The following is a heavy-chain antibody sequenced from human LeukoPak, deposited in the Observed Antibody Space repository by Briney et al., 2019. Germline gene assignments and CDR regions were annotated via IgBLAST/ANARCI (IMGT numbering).Heavy chain of an antibody. CDR3: ARGQSTNSSWYFDY. J-gene: IGHJ4*02. D-gene: IGHD6-13*01. V-gene: IGHV4-59*01. CDR1: GASISGYY. CDR2: IISTGTI. Sequence: MASETLSLTCTVSGASISGYYWSWIRQPPGKRLEWIGYIISTGTINYNPSLKSRVTISIDTSKNQLSLQLTSVTAADTAVYYCARGQSTNSSWYFDYWGQGTLVTVSS.